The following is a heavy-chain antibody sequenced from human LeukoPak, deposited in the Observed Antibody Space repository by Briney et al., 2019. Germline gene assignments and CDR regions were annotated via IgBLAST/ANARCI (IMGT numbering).Heavy chain of an antibody. CDR2: IYYSGST. Sequence: SETLSLTCTVSGGSISSSSYYWGWIRQPPGKGLVWIGSIYYSGSTYYNPSLKSRVTISVDTSKNQFSLKLSSVTAADTAVYYCARQGRPNRGVIDYWGQGTLVTVSS. CDR3: ARQGRPNRGVIDY. D-gene: IGHD3-10*01. V-gene: IGHV4-39*01. CDR1: GGSISSSSYY. J-gene: IGHJ4*02.